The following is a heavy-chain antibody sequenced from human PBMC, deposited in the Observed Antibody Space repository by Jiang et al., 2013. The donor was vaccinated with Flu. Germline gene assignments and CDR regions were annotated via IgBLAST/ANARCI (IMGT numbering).Heavy chain of an antibody. CDR2: INTNTGNP. CDR3: ARVSYCSSTSCYPSFDP. D-gene: IGHD2-2*01. J-gene: IGHJ5*02. Sequence: QSGSELKKPGASVKVSCKASGYTFTSYAMNWVRQAPGQGLEWMGWINTNTGNPTYAQGFTGRFVFSLDTSVSTAYLQICSLKAEDTAVYYCARVSYCSSTSCYPSFDPWAREPWSPSPQ. V-gene: IGHV7-4-1*01. CDR1: GYTFTSYA.